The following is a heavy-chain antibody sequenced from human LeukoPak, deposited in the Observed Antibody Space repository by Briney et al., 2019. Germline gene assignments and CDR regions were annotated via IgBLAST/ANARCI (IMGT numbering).Heavy chain of an antibody. CDR3: ASCGNFDCLNWFDP. CDR1: GYTFTSYG. J-gene: IGHJ5*02. Sequence: ASVKLSCNASGYTFTSYGISWVRRAPGQGLEWMGWISAYNGNTNYAQKLQGRVTMTTDTSTSTAYMERRSLRSDDTAVYYCASCGNFDCLNWFDPWGQGTLVTVSS. V-gene: IGHV1-18*01. CDR2: ISAYNGNT. D-gene: IGHD3-9*01.